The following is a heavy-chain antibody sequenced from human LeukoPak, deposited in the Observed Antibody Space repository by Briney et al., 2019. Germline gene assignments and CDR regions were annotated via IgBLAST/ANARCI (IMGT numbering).Heavy chain of an antibody. CDR1: GFTFSNAW. CDR3: TTDRGIMELPLFDF. CDR2: FKSKTHGGTT. Sequence: GGSLRLSCAASGFTFSNAWMSWVRQAPGKGLEWVGRFKSKTHGGTTDYAAPVKGRFTISRDDSKNTVYLQMNSLKTEDTAVYCCTTDRGIMELPLFDFWGLGTRVTVSS. D-gene: IGHD3-10*01. V-gene: IGHV3-15*01. J-gene: IGHJ5*01.